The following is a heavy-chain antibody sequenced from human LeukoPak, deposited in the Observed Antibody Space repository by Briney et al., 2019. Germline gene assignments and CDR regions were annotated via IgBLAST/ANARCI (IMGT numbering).Heavy chain of an antibody. D-gene: IGHD3-22*01. V-gene: IGHV1-18*01. CDR3: ARASTYYYDSSGLAPIDY. Sequence: GASVKVSCKASGYTFTSYGISWVRQAPGQGLEWMGWISAYNGNTNYAQKLQGRVTMTTDTSTSTAYMELRSLRSDDTAVYYCARASTYYYDSSGLAPIDYWGQGTLVTVSS. J-gene: IGHJ4*02. CDR2: ISAYNGNT. CDR1: GYTFTSYG.